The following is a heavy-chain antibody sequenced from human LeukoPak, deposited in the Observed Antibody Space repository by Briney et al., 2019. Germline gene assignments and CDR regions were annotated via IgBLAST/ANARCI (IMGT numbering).Heavy chain of an antibody. CDR3: AKDQGAYGDYVVADWVGFDAFDI. V-gene: IGHV3-30*18. D-gene: IGHD4-17*01. CDR2: ISYDGSNK. CDR1: GFTFSSYG. Sequence: GRSLRLSCAASGFTFSSYGMHWVRQAPGKGLEWVAVISYDGSNKYYADSVKGRFTISRDNSKNTLYLQMNSLRAEDTAVYYCAKDQGAYGDYVVADWVGFDAFDIWGQETMVTVS. J-gene: IGHJ3*02.